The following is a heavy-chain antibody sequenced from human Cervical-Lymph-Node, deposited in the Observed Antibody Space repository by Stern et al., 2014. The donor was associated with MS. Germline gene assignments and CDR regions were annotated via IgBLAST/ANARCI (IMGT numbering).Heavy chain of an antibody. CDR1: GFTFSSSG. J-gene: IGHJ1*01. CDR3: AREGGNTAEYFQH. Sequence: VQLVESGGGVVQPGRSLRLSCAASGFTFSSSGMHWVRQAPGRGLELLAIIWYDGSNRYYADSVKGRFTISRDNSKNTLYLQMNSLRAEDTAVYYCAREGGNTAEYFQHWGQGTLVTVSS. CDR2: IWYDGSNR. D-gene: IGHD4-23*01. V-gene: IGHV3-33*01.